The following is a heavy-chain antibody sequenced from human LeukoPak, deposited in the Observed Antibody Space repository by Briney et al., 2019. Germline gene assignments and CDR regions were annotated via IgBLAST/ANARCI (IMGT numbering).Heavy chain of an antibody. V-gene: IGHV5-51*01. Sequence: GESLKISCKGSGFGFASYWIAWVRQMPGEGLEWMGIMNPGNSDTRYSPSFQGQVTFSADKSISTAYLQWSSLKASDTAMYYCARRIAATGREFDYWGQGTLVTVSS. CDR1: GFGFASYW. CDR2: MNPGNSDT. D-gene: IGHD6-13*01. J-gene: IGHJ4*02. CDR3: ARRIAATGREFDY.